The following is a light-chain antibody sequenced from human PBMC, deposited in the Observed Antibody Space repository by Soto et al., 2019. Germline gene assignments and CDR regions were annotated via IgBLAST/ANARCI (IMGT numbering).Light chain of an antibody. V-gene: IGKV1-5*01. CDR2: DAS. CDR1: QNIERY. CDR3: QQYGSSPRT. J-gene: IGKJ1*01. Sequence: DIQMTQSPSTLSASVGVRVTITCRASQNIERYMAWYQKKPGRAPSIIIYDASTLERGVPSRFSGSGSGTDCTLTICRLEPEDVAVYYCQQYGSSPRTLGQGTKVDIK.